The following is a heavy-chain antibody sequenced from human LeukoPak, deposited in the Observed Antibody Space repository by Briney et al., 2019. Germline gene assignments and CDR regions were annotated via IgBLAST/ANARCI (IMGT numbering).Heavy chain of an antibody. CDR1: GGSFSGYY. CDR2: INHNGST. D-gene: IGHD5/OR15-5a*01. CDR3: ARAGSRLRYVAYYLDY. J-gene: IGHJ4*02. V-gene: IGHV4-34*01. Sequence: PSETLSLTCAVYGGSFSGYYWSWIRQPPGKGLEWIGEINHNGSTNYNPSLKSRVTISVDTSKNQFSLKLSSVTAADTAVYYCARAGSRLRYVAYYLDYWGQGTLVTVSS.